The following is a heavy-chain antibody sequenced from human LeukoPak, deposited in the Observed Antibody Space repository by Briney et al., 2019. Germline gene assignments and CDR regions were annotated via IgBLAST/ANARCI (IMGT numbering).Heavy chain of an antibody. J-gene: IGHJ4*02. CDR1: GFSIDDYA. CDR2: INWDGSNS. D-gene: IGHD3-22*01. CDR3: AKGDYYDSSDPGYFDY. Sequence: QAGGSLRLSCAASGFSIDDYAMHWVRQAPGKGLEWVSLINWDGSNSYYADSVKGRFTISRDNRKKSLYLQMNSLRAEDTALYYCAKGDYYDSSDPGYFDYWGQGTLVTVSS. V-gene: IGHV3-43D*03.